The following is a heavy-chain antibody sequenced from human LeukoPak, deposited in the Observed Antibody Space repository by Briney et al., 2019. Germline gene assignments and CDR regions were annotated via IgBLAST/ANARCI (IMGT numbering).Heavy chain of an antibody. CDR1: GFTFSSHG. V-gene: IGHV3-23*01. D-gene: IGHD1-26*01. Sequence: HPGGSLRLSCAASGFTFSSHGMSWVRQAPGKGLESVSTISGSGYNTYYADSVTGRFTISRDNSANILYLQMNSLRAEDTALYYCAKHSGSYFIYYPDSWGQGALVTISS. J-gene: IGHJ4*02. CDR2: ISGSGYNT. CDR3: AKHSGSYFIYYPDS.